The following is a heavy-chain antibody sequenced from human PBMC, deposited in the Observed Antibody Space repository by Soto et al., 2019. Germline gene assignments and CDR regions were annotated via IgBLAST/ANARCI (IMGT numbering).Heavy chain of an antibody. CDR2: IIPIVGTA. Sequence: QVQLVQSGAEVKKPGSSVKVSCKASGGTFSSYAISWVRQAPGQGLEWMGGIIPIVGTANYAQKFQGRVTITADKSTSTAYMELSSLRSEDTAVYYCARDRLGYCSGGSCYSLHYWGQGTLVTVSS. D-gene: IGHD2-15*01. CDR1: GGTFSSYA. CDR3: ARDRLGYCSGGSCYSLHY. J-gene: IGHJ4*02. V-gene: IGHV1-69*06.